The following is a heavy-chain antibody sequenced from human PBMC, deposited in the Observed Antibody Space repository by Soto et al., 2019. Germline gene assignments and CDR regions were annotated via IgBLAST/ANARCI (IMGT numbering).Heavy chain of an antibody. Sequence: GASVKVSCKASGGTFSSYAINWVRQAPGQGLEWMGGIIPIFGTANYAQKFQGRVTITADKSTNTAYMELRSLRSEDTAVYYCASSPPPTVTMYSRYFDLWGRGTLVTVS. CDR3: ASSPPPTVTMYSRYFDL. J-gene: IGHJ2*01. CDR2: IIPIFGTA. V-gene: IGHV1-69*06. CDR1: GGTFSSYA. D-gene: IGHD4-17*01.